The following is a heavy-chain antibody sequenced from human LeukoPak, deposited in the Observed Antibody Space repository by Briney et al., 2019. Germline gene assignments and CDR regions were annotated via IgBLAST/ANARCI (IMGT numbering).Heavy chain of an antibody. D-gene: IGHD5-12*01. CDR3: VCGYSFDY. Sequence: SETLSLTCAVYGESFSGYYWSWIRQPPGKGLEWIGEINHSGSTNYNPSLKSRVTISVDTSKNQFSLKLSYVTAADTAVYYCVCGYSFDYWGQGTLVTVSS. CDR1: GESFSGYY. CDR2: INHSGST. J-gene: IGHJ4*02. V-gene: IGHV4-34*01.